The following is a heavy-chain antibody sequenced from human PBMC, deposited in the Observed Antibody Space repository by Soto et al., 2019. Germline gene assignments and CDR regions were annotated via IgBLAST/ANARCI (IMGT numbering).Heavy chain of an antibody. J-gene: IGHJ4*02. CDR3: ARGGAYNGGCFS. CDR1: GFTFSGYW. D-gene: IGHD1-1*01. Sequence: DVPLVESGGGLVQPGGSLSLSCAASGFTFSGYWMHWVRQSPGKGLVWVSRLNSDGSITSYADSVKGSFTISRDNAKNTLYLQMNSLRAEATAVYFCARGGAYNGGCFSWGPGTLVTVS. CDR2: LNSDGSIT. V-gene: IGHV3-74*01.